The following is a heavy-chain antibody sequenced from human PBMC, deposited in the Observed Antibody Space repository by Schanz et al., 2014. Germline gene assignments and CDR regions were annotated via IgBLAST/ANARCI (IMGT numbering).Heavy chain of an antibody. Sequence: QVQLLQSGAEVKKPGASVKVSCKASGYTFTGYYMHWVRQAPGQGLEWMGRINPNSDGTNYAQKFQGRVTMTRDTSISTAYMELSSLRSDDTAVYYCAREVGGSFGQHYWGQGALVTVSS. CDR2: INPNSDGT. D-gene: IGHD2-15*01. CDR3: AREVGGSFGQHY. CDR1: GYTFTGYY. J-gene: IGHJ4*02. V-gene: IGHV1-2*02.